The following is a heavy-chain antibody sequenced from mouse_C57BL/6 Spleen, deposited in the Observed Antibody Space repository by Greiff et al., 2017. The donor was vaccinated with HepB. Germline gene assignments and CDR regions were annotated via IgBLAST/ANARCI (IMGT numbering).Heavy chain of an antibody. CDR3: ARTGLGLYYFDY. V-gene: IGHV1-64*01. CDR1: GYTFTSYW. Sequence: VKLQQPGAELVKPGASVKLSCKASGYTFTSYWMHWVKQRPGQGLEWIGMIHPNSGSTNYNEKFKSKATLTVDKSSSTAYMQLSSLTSEDSAVYYCARTGLGLYYFDYWGQGTTLTVSS. D-gene: IGHD4-1*01. CDR2: IHPNSGST. J-gene: IGHJ2*01.